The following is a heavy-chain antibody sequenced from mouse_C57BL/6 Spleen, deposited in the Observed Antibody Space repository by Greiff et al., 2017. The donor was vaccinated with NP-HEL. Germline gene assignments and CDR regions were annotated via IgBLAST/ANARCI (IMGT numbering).Heavy chain of an antibody. Sequence: EVQLQQSGPELVKPGASVKISCKASGYTFTDYYMNWVKQSHGKSLEWIGDINPNNGGTSYNQKFKGKATLTVDKSSSTAYMELRSLTSEDSAVYYCARGTGDYDGYYAMDYWGQGTSVTVSS. CDR3: ARGTGDYDGYYAMDY. D-gene: IGHD2-4*01. CDR1: GYTFTDYY. V-gene: IGHV1-26*01. J-gene: IGHJ4*01. CDR2: INPNNGGT.